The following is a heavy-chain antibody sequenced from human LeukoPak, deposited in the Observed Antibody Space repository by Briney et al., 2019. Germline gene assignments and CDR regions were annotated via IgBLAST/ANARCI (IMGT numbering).Heavy chain of an antibody. V-gene: IGHV1-2*02. J-gene: IGHJ4*02. D-gene: IGHD5-12*01. CDR2: INPNSGGT. Sequence: APVKVSCKASGYTFTGYYMHWVRQAPGQGLEWMGWINPNSGGTNYAQKFQGRVTMTRDTSISTAYMELSRLRSDDTAVYYCASASMSGGYDYLDYWGQGTLVTVSS. CDR1: GYTFTGYY. CDR3: ASASMSGGYDYLDY.